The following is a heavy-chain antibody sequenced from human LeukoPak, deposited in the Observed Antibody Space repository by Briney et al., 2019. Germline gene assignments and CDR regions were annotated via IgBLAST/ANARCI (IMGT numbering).Heavy chain of an antibody. V-gene: IGHV1-69*01. Sequence: SVKVSCKASGGTFSSYAISWVRQAPGQGLEWMGGIIPIFGTASYAQKFQGRVTITADESTSTAYMELSSLRSEDTAVYYCARVYGSGIPRWYFDLWGRGTLVTVSS. J-gene: IGHJ2*01. D-gene: IGHD3-10*01. CDR1: GGTFSSYA. CDR2: IIPIFGTA. CDR3: ARVYGSGIPRWYFDL.